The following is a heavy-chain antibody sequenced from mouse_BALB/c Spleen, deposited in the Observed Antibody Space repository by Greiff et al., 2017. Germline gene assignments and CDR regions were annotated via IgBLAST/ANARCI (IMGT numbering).Heavy chain of an antibody. V-gene: IGHV1-31*01. J-gene: IGHJ2*01. CDR3: ARWGGNYLDY. CDR2: INPYNGAT. CDR1: GYSFTGYY. Sequence: VQLQQSGPELVKPGASVKISCKASGYSFTGYYMHWVKQSHVKSLEWIGRINPYNGATSYNQNFKDKASLTVDKSSSTAYMELHSLTSEDSAVYYCARWGGNYLDYWGQGTTLTVAA.